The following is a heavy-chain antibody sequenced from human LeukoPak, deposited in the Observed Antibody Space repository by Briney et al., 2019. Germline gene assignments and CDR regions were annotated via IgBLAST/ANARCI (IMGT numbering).Heavy chain of an antibody. Sequence: GRSLRLSCAASGFTLSSYAMHWVRRAPGKGLEGVAVISYDGSNKYYADSVKGRFTISRDNSKNTLYLQMNSLRAEDTAVYYCARVRILTGYYLDQSYCGMDVRGQGTTVTVSS. V-gene: IGHV3-30*04. J-gene: IGHJ6*02. CDR2: ISYDGSNK. CDR3: ARVRILTGYYLDQSYCGMDV. D-gene: IGHD3-9*01. CDR1: GFTLSSYA.